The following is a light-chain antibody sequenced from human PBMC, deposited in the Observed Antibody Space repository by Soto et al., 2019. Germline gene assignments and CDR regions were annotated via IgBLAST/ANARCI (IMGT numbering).Light chain of an antibody. Sequence: MVMTQSPATLSVSPGERATLSCRASQSVYTNLAWYQQKPGQAPRLVIYDASIRATGVPARFSGSGSGADFTLTISSLQSEEFAIYYCQQYNGWPLITFGQGTRLEIK. CDR3: QQYNGWPLIT. CDR1: QSVYTN. V-gene: IGKV3-15*01. J-gene: IGKJ5*01. CDR2: DAS.